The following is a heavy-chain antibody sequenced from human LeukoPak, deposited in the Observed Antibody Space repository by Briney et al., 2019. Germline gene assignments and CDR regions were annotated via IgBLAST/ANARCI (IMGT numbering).Heavy chain of an antibody. V-gene: IGHV1-46*01. CDR2: INPSGGSA. Sequence: EASVKVSCKASGYTFTSYYMHCVRQAPGQGLEWMGIINPSGGSASYAQKFQGRVTMTRDMSTSTVYMELSSLRSEDTAVYYCARDFLSYDSSNNAFDIWGQGTVVTVSS. D-gene: IGHD3-22*01. J-gene: IGHJ3*02. CDR3: ARDFLSYDSSNNAFDI. CDR1: GYTFTSYY.